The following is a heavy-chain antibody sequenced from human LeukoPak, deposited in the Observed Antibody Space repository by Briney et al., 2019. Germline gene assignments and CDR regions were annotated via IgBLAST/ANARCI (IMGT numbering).Heavy chain of an antibody. CDR2: ISGDGGST. V-gene: IGHV3-43*02. CDR1: GFTSDDYA. Sequence: GGSLRLSCAASGFTSDDYAMHWVRQAPGKGLEWVSLISGDGGSTYYADSVKGRFTISRDNSKNSLYLQMNSLRTEDTALYYCAKDGPRGYYDFWSGYYMARNWFDPWGQGTLVTVSS. J-gene: IGHJ5*02. CDR3: AKDGPRGYYDFWSGYYMARNWFDP. D-gene: IGHD3-3*01.